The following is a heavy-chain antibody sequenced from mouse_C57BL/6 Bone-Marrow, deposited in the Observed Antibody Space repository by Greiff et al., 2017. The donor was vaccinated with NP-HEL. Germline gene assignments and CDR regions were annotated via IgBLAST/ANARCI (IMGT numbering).Heavy chain of an antibody. CDR3: ARTYDYDGGYAMDY. CDR1: GFTFTDYY. V-gene: IGHV7-3*01. Sequence: EVHLVESGGGLVQPGGSLSLSCAASGFTFTDYYMSWVRQPPGKALEWLGFIRNKANGYTTEYSASVKGRFTISRDNSQSILYLQMNALRAEDSATYYCARTYDYDGGYAMDYWGQGTSVTVSS. J-gene: IGHJ4*01. D-gene: IGHD2-4*01. CDR2: IRNKANGYTT.